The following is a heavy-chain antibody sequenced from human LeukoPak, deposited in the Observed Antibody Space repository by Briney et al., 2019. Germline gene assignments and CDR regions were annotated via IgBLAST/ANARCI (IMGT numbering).Heavy chain of an antibody. Sequence: PSETLSLTCTVSGGSISSSSYYWAWIRQPPGKGLEWIGTIYYTGNTFYNPSLKSRVTISVDSSKNQFSLKLSSVTAADTAVYYCARASFNVVFGNWFDPWGQGTVVTVSS. J-gene: IGHJ5*02. CDR1: GGSISSSSYY. D-gene: IGHD2-8*01. V-gene: IGHV4-39*01. CDR2: IYYTGNT. CDR3: ARASFNVVFGNWFDP.